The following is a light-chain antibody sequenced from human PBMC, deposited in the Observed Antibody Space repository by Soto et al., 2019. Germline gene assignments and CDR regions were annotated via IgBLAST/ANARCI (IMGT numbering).Light chain of an antibody. Sequence: DIQMTQSPSTLSASVGDRVTITCRASQSVRSWLAWYQQKPGRAPKLLIYKASSLESGVPSRFSGSGSGTEFTLTISSLQPDDFATYYCQQYDSYLWTFGQGTKVDI. V-gene: IGKV1-5*03. CDR3: QQYDSYLWT. CDR2: KAS. J-gene: IGKJ1*01. CDR1: QSVRSW.